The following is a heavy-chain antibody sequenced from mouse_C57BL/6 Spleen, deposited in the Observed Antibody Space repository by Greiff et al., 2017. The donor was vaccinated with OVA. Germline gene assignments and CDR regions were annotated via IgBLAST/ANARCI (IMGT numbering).Heavy chain of an antibody. CDR1: GFTFSDYG. CDR2: ISSGSSTI. CDR3: ARGGNSRYFDV. D-gene: IGHD2-1*01. V-gene: IGHV5-17*01. Sequence: EVKLQESGGGLVKPGGSLKLSCAASGFTFSDYGMHWVRQAPEKGLEWVAYISSGSSTIYYADTVKGRFTISRDNAKNTLFLQMTSLRSEDTAMYYCARGGNSRYFDVWGTGTTVTVSS. J-gene: IGHJ1*03.